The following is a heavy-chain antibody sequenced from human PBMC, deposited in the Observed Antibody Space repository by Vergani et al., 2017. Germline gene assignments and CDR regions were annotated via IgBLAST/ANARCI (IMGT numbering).Heavy chain of an antibody. CDR2: IIPIFGTT. J-gene: IGHJ6*02. CDR3: AISISSSYNYYGMDV. D-gene: IGHD6-6*01. Sequence: QVKLVQSGAEVKKPGSSVKVSCKASGGTFSSYAISWVRQAPGQGLEWMGGIIPIFGTTNYAQKFQGRVTITAAKSTSTAYMEVSSLRSEDTAIYYCAISISSSYNYYGMDVWGQGTTVTVSS. V-gene: IGHV1-69*06. CDR1: GGTFSSYA.